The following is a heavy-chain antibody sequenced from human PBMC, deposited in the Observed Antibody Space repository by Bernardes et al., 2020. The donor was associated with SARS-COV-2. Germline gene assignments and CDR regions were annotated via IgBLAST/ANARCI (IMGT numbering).Heavy chain of an antibody. CDR2: IYYTATT. D-gene: IGHD1-26*01. V-gene: IGHV4-31*03. CDR3: ARHHSGGLREELDP. CDR1: GGYISSGGYY. Sequence: SETLSLTCTVSGGYISSGGYYWSWIRHYPGKGLEWIGYIYYTATTYYNPSLKSRVTMSVDTSKNQFSLKLSSVTAAATAVYYCARHHSGGLREELDPWGQGTLVTVSS. J-gene: IGHJ5*02.